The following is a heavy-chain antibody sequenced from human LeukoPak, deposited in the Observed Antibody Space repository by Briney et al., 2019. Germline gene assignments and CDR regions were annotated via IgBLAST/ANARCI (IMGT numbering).Heavy chain of an antibody. J-gene: IGHJ3*02. V-gene: IGHV4-34*01. Sequence: PSETLCLTCAVYGGSFSGYYWSWIRQPPGKGLEWIGEINHSGSTNYNPSLKSRVTISVDTSKNQFSLKLSSVTAADTAVYYCGVEHDYGDDAFDIWGQGTMVTVSS. CDR3: GVEHDYGDDAFDI. CDR2: INHSGST. D-gene: IGHD4-17*01. CDR1: GGSFSGYY.